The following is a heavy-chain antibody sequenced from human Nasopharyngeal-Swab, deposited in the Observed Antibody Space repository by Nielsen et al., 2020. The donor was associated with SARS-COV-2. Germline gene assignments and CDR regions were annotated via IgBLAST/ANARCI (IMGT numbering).Heavy chain of an antibody. V-gene: IGHV3-7*01. CDR1: GFTFSTYW. J-gene: IGHJ4*02. CDR3: AGGTGWVFNC. CDR2: IKQDGSDK. Sequence: GGSLRLSCAASGFTFSTYWMNWFRQTPGKGLEWVANIKQDGSDKRYVDSVKGRFTISRHNAKNSLYLQMNNLRAEDTAVYYCAGGTGWVFNCWGQGTLVTVSS. D-gene: IGHD2-8*02.